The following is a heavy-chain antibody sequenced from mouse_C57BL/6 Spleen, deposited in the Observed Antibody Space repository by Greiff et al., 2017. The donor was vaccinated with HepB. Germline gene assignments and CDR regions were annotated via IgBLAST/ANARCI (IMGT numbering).Heavy chain of an antibody. V-gene: IGHV5-4*01. D-gene: IGHD1-1*01. CDR1: GFTFSSYA. CDR3: ARDSYGSSYYFDY. CDR2: ISDGGSYT. J-gene: IGHJ2*01. Sequence: EVKLMESGGGLVKPGGSLKLSCAASGFTFSSYAMSWVRQTPEKRLEWVATISDGGSYTYYPDNVKGRFTISRDNAKNNLYLQMSHLKSEDTAMYYCARDSYGSSYYFDYWGQGTTLTVSS.